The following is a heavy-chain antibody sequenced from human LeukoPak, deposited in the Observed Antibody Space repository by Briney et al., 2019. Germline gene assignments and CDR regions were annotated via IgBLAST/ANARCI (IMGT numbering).Heavy chain of an antibody. CDR1: GYTLTELS. J-gene: IGHJ4*02. Sequence: GASVKVSCKVSGYTLTELSMHWVRQAPGKGLEWMGGFDPEDGETIYAQKFQGRVTMTEDTSTDTAYMELSSLRSEDTAVYYCATVSGGYYRPRFWFDYWGQGTLVTVSS. CDR2: FDPEDGET. D-gene: IGHD1-26*01. CDR3: ATVSGGYYRPRFWFDY. V-gene: IGHV1-24*01.